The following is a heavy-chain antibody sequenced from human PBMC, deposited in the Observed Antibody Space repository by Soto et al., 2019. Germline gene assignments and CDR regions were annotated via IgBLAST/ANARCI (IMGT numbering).Heavy chain of an antibody. CDR1: GFTFSSYA. V-gene: IGHV3-30-3*01. CDR3: ARDRLRYNWNDFPYYYYGMDV. J-gene: IGHJ6*02. D-gene: IGHD1-1*01. CDR2: ISYDGSNK. Sequence: GGSLRLSCAASGFTFSSYAMHWVRQAPGKGLGWVAVISYDGSNKYYADSVKGRFTISRDNSKNTLYLQMNSLRAEDTAVYYCARDRLRYNWNDFPYYYYGMDVWGQGTTVTVSS.